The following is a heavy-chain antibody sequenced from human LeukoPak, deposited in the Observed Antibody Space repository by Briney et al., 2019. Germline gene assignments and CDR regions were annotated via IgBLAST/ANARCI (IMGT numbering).Heavy chain of an antibody. J-gene: IGHJ3*01. D-gene: IGHD4-17*01. Sequence: LSLTCAVYGGSFSGYYWSWVRQAPGQGLEWVGFIRTKPYGGTPDYAASVKGRFTISVDDSKSIAYLRMNSLETEDTTVYYCTRDLHGDDAFDVWGQGTMVPVSS. CDR2: IRTKPYGGTP. CDR3: TRDLHGDDAFDV. CDR1: GGSFSGYY. V-gene: IGHV3-49*04.